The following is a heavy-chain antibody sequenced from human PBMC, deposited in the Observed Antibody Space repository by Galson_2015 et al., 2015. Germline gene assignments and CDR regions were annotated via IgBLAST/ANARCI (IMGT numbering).Heavy chain of an antibody. J-gene: IGHJ6*02. CDR2: IYYSGST. V-gene: IGHV4-61*01. CDR3: ARDHLGYCSGGSCYYYYGMDV. CDR1: GGSVSSGSYY. Sequence: SETLSLTCTVSGGSVSSGSYYWSWIRQPPGKGLEWIGYIYYSGSTNYNPSLKSRVTISVDTSKNQFSLKLSSVTAADTAVYYCARDHLGYCSGGSCYYYYGMDVWGQGTTVTVSS. D-gene: IGHD2-15*01.